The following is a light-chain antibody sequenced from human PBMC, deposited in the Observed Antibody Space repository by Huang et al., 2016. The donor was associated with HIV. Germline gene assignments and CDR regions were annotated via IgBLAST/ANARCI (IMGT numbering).Light chain of an antibody. CDR3: QQSYSTLLFT. V-gene: IGKV1-39*01. J-gene: IGKJ3*01. CDR1: QSIKKY. CDR2: GAS. Sequence: DIQMTQSPSSLSASVGVRVTITCRASQSIKKYLNWYQQKPGKAPKLLIYGASSLQSGVPSRFSGSGSGTYFTLTISSLQPEDFATYYCQQSYSTLLFTFGPGTKVDI.